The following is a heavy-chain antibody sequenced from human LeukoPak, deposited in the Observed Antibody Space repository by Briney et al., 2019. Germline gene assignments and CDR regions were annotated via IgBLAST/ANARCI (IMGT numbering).Heavy chain of an antibody. J-gene: IGHJ6*02. V-gene: IGHV1-69*04. CDR3: ARVRWHYDSSGSDYYYYGMDV. Sequence: ASVKVSCKASGGTFSSYAISWVRQAPGQGLEWMGRIIPILGIANYAQKFQGRVTITADKSTSTAYMELSSLRSEDTAVYYCARVRWHYDSSGSDYYYYGMDVWGQGTTVTVSS. CDR1: GGTFSSYA. D-gene: IGHD3-22*01. CDR2: IIPILGIA.